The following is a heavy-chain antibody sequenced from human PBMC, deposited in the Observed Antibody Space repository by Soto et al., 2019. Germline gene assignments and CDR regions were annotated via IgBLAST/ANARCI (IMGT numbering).Heavy chain of an antibody. CDR2: ISGSSDNT. Sequence: EVPLLESGGGLVQPGGSLRLSCAASGFTFSNYAMNWVRQAPGKGLEWVSGISGSSDNTFYADSVKGRFTISRDNSKSTLFLQMNSLRAEDTALYYCAKDSDTKRGPDYWGQGTLVTVSS. J-gene: IGHJ4*02. CDR1: GFTFSNYA. V-gene: IGHV3-23*01. D-gene: IGHD3-10*01. CDR3: AKDSDTKRGPDY.